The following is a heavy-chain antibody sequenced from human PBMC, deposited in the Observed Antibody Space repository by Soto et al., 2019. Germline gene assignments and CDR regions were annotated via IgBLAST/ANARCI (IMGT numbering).Heavy chain of an antibody. CDR3: ARPSSGWFDGYFKH. CDR2: ISDSGSTI. V-gene: IGHV3-11*01. Sequence: QVQLVESGGGLVKPGGSVRLSCAASGFTFSDYYMSWVRQAPGKGLEWISYISDSGSTISYADSVKGRFTISRDNAKKSLYLQMNSLRAADTAVYYCARPSSGWFDGYFKHWGQGTLVTVSS. D-gene: IGHD6-19*01. J-gene: IGHJ1*01. CDR1: GFTFSDYY.